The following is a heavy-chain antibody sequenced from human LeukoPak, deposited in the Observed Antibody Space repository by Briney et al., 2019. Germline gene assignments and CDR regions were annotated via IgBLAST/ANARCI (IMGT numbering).Heavy chain of an antibody. D-gene: IGHD4-11*01. CDR1: GFTFSRYA. J-gene: IGHJ3*02. CDR3: ASAIKKGLQGGLDAFDI. CDR2: ISSNGGST. V-gene: IGHV3-64*01. Sequence: GGSLRLSCAASGFTFSRYAMHWVRQAPGKGLEYVSAISSNGGSTYYANSVKGRFTISRDISKNTLYLQMGSLRAEDMAVYYCASAIKKGLQGGLDAFDIWGQGTMVTVSS.